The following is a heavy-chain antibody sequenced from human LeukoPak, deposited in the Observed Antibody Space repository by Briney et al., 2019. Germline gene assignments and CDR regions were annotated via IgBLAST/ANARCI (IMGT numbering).Heavy chain of an antibody. V-gene: IGHV4-4*07. D-gene: IGHD6-19*01. Sequence: PSETLSLTCTVSGGPISSYYWSWIRQPAGKGLEWIGRIYTSGSTNYNPSLKSRVTISVDKSKNQFSLKLSSVTAADTAVYYCARDLKAGTAVWFDPWGQGTLVTVS. CDR2: IYTSGST. CDR1: GGPISSYY. J-gene: IGHJ5*02. CDR3: ARDLKAGTAVWFDP.